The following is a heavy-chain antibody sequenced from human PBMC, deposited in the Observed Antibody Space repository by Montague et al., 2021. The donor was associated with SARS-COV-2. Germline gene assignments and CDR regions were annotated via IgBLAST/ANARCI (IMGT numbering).Heavy chain of an antibody. CDR1: GFTFGDYA. CDR2: ISWNSGSR. CDR3: AKDYYFGAFDI. Sequence: FRRLSCAASGFTFGDYAMHWVRQTPGKGLEWVSGISWNSGSRGYADSVKGRFTIYRDNAKNSLYLQMNSLRTEDTAFYYCAKDYYFGAFDIWGQGTMVTVSS. V-gene: IGHV3-9*01. D-gene: IGHD3-10*01. J-gene: IGHJ3*02.